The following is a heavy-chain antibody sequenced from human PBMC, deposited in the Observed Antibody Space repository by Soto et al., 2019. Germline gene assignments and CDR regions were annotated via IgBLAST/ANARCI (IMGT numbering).Heavy chain of an antibody. D-gene: IGHD1-1*01. J-gene: IGHJ4*02. CDR2: SSNSGTFS. CDR1: GFTFSDYY. CDR3: ARSGDNYNRLDD. Sequence: GSLRLSCEGSGFTFSDYYISWIRQAPGKGLEWISYSSNSGTFSRYADSVKGRFSIPRDNTKNLLYLQMNSLRAEDTAVYYCARSGDNYNRLDDWGQGTPVTVSS. V-gene: IGHV3-11*06.